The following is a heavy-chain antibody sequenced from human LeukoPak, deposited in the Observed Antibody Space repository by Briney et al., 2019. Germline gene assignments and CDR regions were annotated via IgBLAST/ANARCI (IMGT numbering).Heavy chain of an antibody. CDR2: IYYSGST. Sequence: SETLSLTCTVSGGPISSSNYYWGWIRQPPGKGLEWIGSIYYSGSTYYNPSLKSRGTLSIDTSKNQFSLKLASVTAADTAVYYCARAYSENYPNWFDPWGQGTLVTVSS. D-gene: IGHD1-7*01. V-gene: IGHV4-39*07. J-gene: IGHJ5*02. CDR3: ARAYSENYPNWFDP. CDR1: GGPISSSNYY.